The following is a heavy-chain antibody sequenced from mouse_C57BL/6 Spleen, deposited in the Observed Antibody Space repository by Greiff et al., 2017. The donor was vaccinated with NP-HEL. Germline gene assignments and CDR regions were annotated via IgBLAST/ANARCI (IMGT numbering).Heavy chain of an antibody. D-gene: IGHD2-4*01. J-gene: IGHJ3*01. CDR1: GYTFTSYW. Sequence: QVQLQQPGAELVRPGTSVKLSCKASGYTFTSYWMHWVKQRPGQGLEWIGVIDPSDSYTNYNQKFKGKATLTVDTSSSTAYMQLSSLTSEDSAVYYCARCNDYAWFAYWGQGTLVTVSA. V-gene: IGHV1-59*01. CDR2: IDPSDSYT. CDR3: ARCNDYAWFAY.